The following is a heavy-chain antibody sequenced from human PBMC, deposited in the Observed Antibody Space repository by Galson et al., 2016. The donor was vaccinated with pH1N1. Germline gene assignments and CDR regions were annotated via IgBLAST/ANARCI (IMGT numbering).Heavy chain of an antibody. CDR2: IFYNGNT. CDR1: ADSIRSSFYF. Sequence: SETLSLTCTVSADSIRSSFYFWAWIRQPPGQGLEWIGTIFYNGNTYYNPSLRSRVTISADMSKNQFSLKLTSVTAADTALYYCASPGLGEGMEVSDSEGLFDYWGQGTKVTVSS. CDR3: ASPGLGEGMEVSDSEGLFDY. V-gene: IGHV4-39*07. J-gene: IGHJ4*02. D-gene: IGHD6-19*01.